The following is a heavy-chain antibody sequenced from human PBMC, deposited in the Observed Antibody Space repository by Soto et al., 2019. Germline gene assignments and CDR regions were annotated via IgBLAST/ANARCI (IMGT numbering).Heavy chain of an antibody. V-gene: IGHV4-61*08. CDR3: ARSYQPLLYDY. CDR2: IYHSGST. CDR1: GGSISSGGYY. D-gene: IGHD2-2*01. J-gene: IGHJ4*02. Sequence: PSETLSLTCTVSGGSISSGGYYWSWIRQPPGKGLEWIGYIYHSGSTYYNPSLKSRVTISVDTSKNQFSLKLSSVTAADTAVYYCARSYQPLLYDYWGQGTLVTVSS.